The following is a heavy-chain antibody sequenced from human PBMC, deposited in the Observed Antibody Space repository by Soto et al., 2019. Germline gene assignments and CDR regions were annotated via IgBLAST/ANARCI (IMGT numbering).Heavy chain of an antibody. CDR3: ARDPLWCGEIGYFDY. V-gene: IGHV3-21*06. D-gene: IGHD2-21*01. CDR1: GFTFSSHA. Sequence: GSLRLSCAASGFTFSSHAINWVRQAPGKGLEWISSIDSSSSFIYYADSVKGRFTISRDNAKNSVFLHMSSLRADDTAVYYFARDPLWCGEIGYFDYWGQGALVTVSS. CDR2: IDSSSSFI. J-gene: IGHJ4*02.